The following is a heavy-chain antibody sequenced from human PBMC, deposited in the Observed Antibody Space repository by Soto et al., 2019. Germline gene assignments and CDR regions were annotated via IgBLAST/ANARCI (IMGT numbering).Heavy chain of an antibody. CDR3: ARGVGGFWSGYSSTSGP. J-gene: IGHJ5*02. V-gene: IGHV1-8*01. CDR2: MNPNSGNT. CDR1: GYTFTSYD. Sequence: QVQLVQSGAEVKKPGASVKVSCKASGYTFTSYDINWVRQATGQGLEWMGWMNPNSGNTGYAQKFQGRVTMTRNTSISXDYMELSSLRSEDTAVYYCARGVGGFWSGYSSTSGPWGQGTLVTVSS. D-gene: IGHD3-3*01.